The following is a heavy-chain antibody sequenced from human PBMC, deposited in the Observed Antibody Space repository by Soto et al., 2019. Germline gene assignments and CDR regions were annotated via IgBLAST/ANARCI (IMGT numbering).Heavy chain of an antibody. CDR1: GYTFTSFD. J-gene: IGHJ4*02. CDR3: ARWSDYSDRTGLDY. V-gene: IGHV1-8*01. CDR2: MSPNSGNS. Sequence: QVQLVQSGAEVKKPGASVKVSCKASGYTFTSFDINWVRQATGQGLEWMGWMSPNSGNSGYAQQFHGRVTLTRNTSISTAYMEVSSLRSEDTAVYYCARWSDYSDRTGLDYWGQGTLVTVSS. D-gene: IGHD3-22*01.